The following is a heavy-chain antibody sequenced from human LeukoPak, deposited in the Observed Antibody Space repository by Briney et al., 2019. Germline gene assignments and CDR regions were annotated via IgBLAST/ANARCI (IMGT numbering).Heavy chain of an antibody. V-gene: IGHV4-4*02. CDR3: ARGPLIAAAGHFDC. D-gene: IGHD6-13*01. CDR1: GGSISSSNW. CDR2: IYHSGST. J-gene: IGHJ4*02. Sequence: SETLSLTCAVSGGSISSSNWWSWVRPPPGKGLEWIGEIYHSGSTNYNPSLKSRVTISVDKSKNQFSLKLSSVTAADTAVYYCARGPLIAAAGHFDCGGQGTLVTVSA.